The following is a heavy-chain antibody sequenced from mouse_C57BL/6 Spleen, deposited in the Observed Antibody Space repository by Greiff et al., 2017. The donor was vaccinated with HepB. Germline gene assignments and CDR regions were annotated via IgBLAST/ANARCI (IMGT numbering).Heavy chain of an antibody. CDR2: ISSGGDYI. D-gene: IGHD2-2*01. J-gene: IGHJ4*01. V-gene: IGHV5-9-1*02. CDR1: GFTFSSYA. Sequence: EVKLMESGEGLVKPGGSLKLSCAASGFTFSSYAMSWVRQTPEKRLEWVAYISSGGDYIYYADTVKGRFTISRDNARNTLYLQMSSLKSEDTAMYYCTRGIYGYDGVYAMDYWGQGTSVTVSS. CDR3: TRGIYGYDGVYAMDY.